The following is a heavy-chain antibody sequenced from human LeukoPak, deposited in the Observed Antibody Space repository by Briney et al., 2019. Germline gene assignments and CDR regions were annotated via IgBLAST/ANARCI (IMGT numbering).Heavy chain of an antibody. CDR3: ARAGTDTAMVHPPDY. V-gene: IGHV4-30-2*01. Sequence: SQTLSLTCAVSGGSISSGGYSWSWLRQPPGKGLEWIGYIYHSGSTYYNPSLKSRVTISVDRSKNQFSLKLSSVTAADTAVYYCARAGTDTAMVHPPDYWGQGALVTVSS. CDR2: IYHSGST. J-gene: IGHJ4*02. D-gene: IGHD5-18*01. CDR1: GGSISSGGYS.